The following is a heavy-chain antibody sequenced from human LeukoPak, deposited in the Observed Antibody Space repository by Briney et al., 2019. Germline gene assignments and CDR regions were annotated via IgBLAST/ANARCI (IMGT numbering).Heavy chain of an antibody. CDR1: GGSISSGDYE. D-gene: IGHD1-26*01. J-gene: IGHJ3*02. CDR3: AGDRIVGAGVAFDI. CDR2: IHPRGIP. Sequence: SQTLSLTCNVSGGSISSGDYEWSWVRQPPGKGLVWVGYIHPRGIPNYSPSLESRLYILLVRSKNYCSLKVQSVTAAETAIYYCAGDRIVGAGVAFDIWGQGTMVTVPS. V-gene: IGHV4-30-4*01.